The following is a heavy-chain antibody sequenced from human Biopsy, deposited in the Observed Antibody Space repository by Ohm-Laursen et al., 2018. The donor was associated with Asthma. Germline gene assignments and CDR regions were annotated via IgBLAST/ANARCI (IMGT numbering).Heavy chain of an antibody. CDR3: ARVASYGDLYFGIDV. V-gene: IGHV4-30-4*01. D-gene: IGHD4-17*01. CDR1: GAYIGRRDPH. Sequence: TLSLTLTFSGAYIGRRDPHWSWIPQSPGTGLEWIGLVLLSGTTHYSRSLERRLSISIDTTRNEFSMRLRSVTAADTAVYFCARVASYGDLYFGIDVWGPGTTVSVS. J-gene: IGHJ6*02. CDR2: VLLSGTT.